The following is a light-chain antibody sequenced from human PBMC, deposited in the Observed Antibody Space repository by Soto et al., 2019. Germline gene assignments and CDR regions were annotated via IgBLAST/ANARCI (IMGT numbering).Light chain of an antibody. CDR1: QTVTDSY. Sequence: IVLTQSPGTLSLSPGESATLSCRASQTVTDSYLAWYQQTPGQAPRLLIYGTSHRAAGVPNRFRGAGSGTDFTLTISRLEPEDFAVYYCQQFGGSFSFGGGTKVEI. J-gene: IGKJ4*01. V-gene: IGKV3-20*01. CDR3: QQFGGSFS. CDR2: GTS.